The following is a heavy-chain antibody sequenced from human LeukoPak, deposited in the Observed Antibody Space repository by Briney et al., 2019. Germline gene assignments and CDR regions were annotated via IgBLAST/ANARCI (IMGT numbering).Heavy chain of an antibody. CDR1: GGSISSSTYY. D-gene: IGHD3-10*01. V-gene: IGHV4-39*01. CDR2: MYYSGST. Sequence: PSETPSRTCTVSGGSISSSTYYGGWIRQPPGKGLEWIGSMYYSGSTYYNPSLKSRVTISVDTSKNEFSLKLRSVTAADTAVYYCASHRRISWFLDYWGQGTLVTVSS. J-gene: IGHJ4*02. CDR3: ASHRRISWFLDY.